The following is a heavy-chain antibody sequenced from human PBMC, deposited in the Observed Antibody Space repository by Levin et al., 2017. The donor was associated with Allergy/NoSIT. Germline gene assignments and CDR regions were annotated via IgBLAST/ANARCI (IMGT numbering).Heavy chain of an antibody. V-gene: IGHV3-23*01. CDR1: EFTFSSYA. J-gene: IGHJ4*02. CDR3: AREMARSTAVVWGVGVYSIDY. CDR2: INTVGRT. Sequence: PEASVKVSCAASEFTFSSYAISWVRQAPEKGLEWVSAINTVGRTYYADSVTVRVTISRDNSKNTVYLQMNSLKIEDTGIYFCAREMARSTAVVWGVGVYSIDYWGQGTLVAVST. D-gene: IGHD3-10*01.